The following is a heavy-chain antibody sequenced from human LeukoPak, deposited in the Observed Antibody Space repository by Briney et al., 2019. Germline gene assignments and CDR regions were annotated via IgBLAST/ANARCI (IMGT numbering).Heavy chain of an antibody. CDR3: AREDDSSGYFDY. Sequence: PGGSLKLSCAASGFTVSSNYMSWVRQAPGKGLEWVSVIYSGGSTYYADSVKGRFTISRDNSKNTLYLQMNSLRAEDTAVYYCAREDDSSGYFDYWGQGTLVTVSS. CDR2: IYSGGST. J-gene: IGHJ4*02. D-gene: IGHD3-22*01. V-gene: IGHV3-53*01. CDR1: GFTVSSNY.